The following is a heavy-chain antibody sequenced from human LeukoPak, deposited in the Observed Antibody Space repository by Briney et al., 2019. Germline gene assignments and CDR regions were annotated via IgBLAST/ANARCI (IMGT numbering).Heavy chain of an antibody. CDR2: INHSGST. CDR3: ARVYDDYVWGSYRTLYNWFDP. D-gene: IGHD3-16*02. V-gene: IGHV4-34*01. Sequence: PSETLSLTCAVYGGSFRGYYWSWIRQPPGKGLEGVGEINHSGSTNYNPALKSRVTISVDTSKNQFSLTLSSVTAADTAVYYCARVYDDYVWGSYRTLYNWFDPWGQGTLVTVSS. CDR1: GGSFRGYY. J-gene: IGHJ5*02.